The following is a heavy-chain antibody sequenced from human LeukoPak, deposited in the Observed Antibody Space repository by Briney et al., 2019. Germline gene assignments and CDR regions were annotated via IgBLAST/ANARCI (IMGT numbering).Heavy chain of an antibody. J-gene: IGHJ4*02. Sequence: GGSLRLSCAASGFTFSSYSMNWVRQAPGKGLEWVSSISSSSSYIYYADSVKGRFTISRDNAKNSLYLQMNSLRAEDTAVYYCARVDGSLFAYFDYWGREPWSPSPQ. V-gene: IGHV3-21*01. CDR2: ISSSSSYI. D-gene: IGHD2-15*01. CDR3: ARVDGSLFAYFDY. CDR1: GFTFSSYS.